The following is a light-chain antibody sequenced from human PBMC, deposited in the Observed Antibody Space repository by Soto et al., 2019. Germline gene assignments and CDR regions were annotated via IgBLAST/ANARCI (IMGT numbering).Light chain of an antibody. CDR3: SSFTSSTTLV. J-gene: IGLJ2*01. V-gene: IGLV2-14*01. Sequence: QSALTQPASVSGSPGQSITISCTGTSSDIGGYDYVSWHQQHPGKAPKLMIHNVSNRPSGVSNRFSGSKSGNTASLTISGLQAEDEADYYCSSFTSSTTLVFGGGTKVTVL. CDR1: SSDIGGYDY. CDR2: NVS.